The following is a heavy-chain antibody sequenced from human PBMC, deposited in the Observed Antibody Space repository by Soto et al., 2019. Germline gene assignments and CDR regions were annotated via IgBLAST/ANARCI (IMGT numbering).Heavy chain of an antibody. D-gene: IGHD1-20*01. V-gene: IGHV3-15*02. CDR1: GFTFSNAW. J-gene: IGHJ4*02. Sequence: EVQLVESGGALVKTGGSLRLSCAASGFTFSNAWMSWVRQAPGKGLEWVGRIKSKTDGGTTDYAAAVEGRFTISREDSKHTVYLQMDSLKTEDTAVYYCATKRTGITTIGPGYWGQGTLVTVSS. CDR3: ATKRTGITTIGPGY. CDR2: IKSKTDGGTT.